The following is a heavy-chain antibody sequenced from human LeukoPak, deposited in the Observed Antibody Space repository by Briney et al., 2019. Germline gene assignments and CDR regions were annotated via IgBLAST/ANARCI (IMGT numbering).Heavy chain of an antibody. CDR3: AKDYCGGDCYPDY. D-gene: IGHD2-21*02. V-gene: IGHV3-30*18. J-gene: IGHJ4*02. Sequence: GGSLRLSCAASGFTFSSYNMNWVRQAPGKGLEWVAVISYGGSNKYYADSVKGRFTISRDNSKNTLYLQMNSLRAEDTAVYYCAKDYCGGDCYPDYWGQGTLVTVSS. CDR1: GFTFSSYN. CDR2: ISYGGSNK.